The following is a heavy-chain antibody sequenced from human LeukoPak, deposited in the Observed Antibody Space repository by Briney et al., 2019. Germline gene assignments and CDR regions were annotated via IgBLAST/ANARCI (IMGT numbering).Heavy chain of an antibody. CDR1: GGTFSSYA. CDR3: ARVSTGYYYYYGMDV. Sequence: SVKVSCKASGGTFSSYAISWVRQAPGQGLEWMGRIIPILGIANYAQKFQGRVTITADKSTSTAYMELSSLRSEDTAVYYCARVSTGYYYYYGMDVWGQGTTVTVSS. V-gene: IGHV1-69*04. D-gene: IGHD3-9*01. J-gene: IGHJ6*02. CDR2: IIPILGIA.